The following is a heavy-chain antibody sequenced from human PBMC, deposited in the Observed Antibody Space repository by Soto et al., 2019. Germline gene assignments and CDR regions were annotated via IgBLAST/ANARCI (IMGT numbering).Heavy chain of an antibody. CDR2: MKPNSGNT. D-gene: IGHD5-18*01. V-gene: IGHV1-8*01. CDR3: ARGTWIQLFPSFDP. CDR1: GYTLTSYD. J-gene: IGHJ5*02. Sequence: ASVKVYCKASGYTLTSYDINWVRQATGQGLEWMGWMKPNSGNTVYAQKFQGRVTMTRNTSISTAYMELSSLRSEDTTVSYSARGTWIQLFPSFDPCGQKTLVTVSS.